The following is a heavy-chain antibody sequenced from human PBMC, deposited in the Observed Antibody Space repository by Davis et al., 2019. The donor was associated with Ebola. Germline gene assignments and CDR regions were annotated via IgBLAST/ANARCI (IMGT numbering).Heavy chain of an antibody. V-gene: IGHV3-21*01. CDR2: ISSSSSYI. CDR1: GFTFSSYS. D-gene: IGHD2-2*03. Sequence: GESLKISCAASGFTFSSYSMNWVRQAPGKGLEWVSSISSSSSYIYYADSVKGRFTISRDNAKNSLYLQMNSLRAEDTAVYYCARLEIVVVPAASYYYYYGMDVWGQGTTVTVSS. CDR3: ARLEIVVVPAASYYYYYGMDV. J-gene: IGHJ6*02.